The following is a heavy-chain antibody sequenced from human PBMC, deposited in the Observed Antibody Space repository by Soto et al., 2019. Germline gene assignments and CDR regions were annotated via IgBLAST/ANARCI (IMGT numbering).Heavy chain of an antibody. Sequence: EVQLLESGGGLVQPGGSLRLSCAASGFTFSSYSMSWVRQAPGKGLEWVSAISGSGGSTYYADSVKGRFTISRDNSKNTLYLQMNSLRAEDTAVYYCAKGTQYQLLSAYFDYWGQGTLVTVSS. J-gene: IGHJ4*02. CDR1: GFTFSSYS. CDR3: AKGTQYQLLSAYFDY. CDR2: ISGSGGST. V-gene: IGHV3-23*01. D-gene: IGHD2-2*01.